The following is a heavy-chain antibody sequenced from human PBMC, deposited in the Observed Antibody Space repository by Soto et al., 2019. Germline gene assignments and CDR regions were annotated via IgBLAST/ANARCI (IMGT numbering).Heavy chain of an antibody. D-gene: IGHD1-26*01. CDR3: ASGGSSNWFDP. CDR2: IYYTGNT. J-gene: IGHJ5*02. CDR1: GCSISSGNYY. Sequence: PSETRSLTCTISGCSISSGNYYWSWIRQHPGKGLEWIGYIYYTGNTYYNPSLKSRVIMSVDTSTNQFSLKVTSVTAADTAVYYCASGGSSNWFDPWGQGTLVTVSS. V-gene: IGHV4-30-4*08.